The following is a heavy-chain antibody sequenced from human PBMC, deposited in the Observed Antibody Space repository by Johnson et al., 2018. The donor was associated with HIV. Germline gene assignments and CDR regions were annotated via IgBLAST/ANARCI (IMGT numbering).Heavy chain of an antibody. CDR1: GFTFSSYG. CDR2: IWYDGSNK. J-gene: IGHJ3*02. D-gene: IGHD3-22*01. CDR3: AKDIDDYYDSGGYTQGAFDI. V-gene: IGHV3-33*06. Sequence: QVHLVESGGGVVKPGRSLRLSCAASGFTFSSYGMHWVRQAPGKGLEWVAVIWYDGSNKYYGDSVKGRFTISRDNSKNTLYLQMNSLRAEDTAVYYCAKDIDDYYDSGGYTQGAFDIWGQGTMVTVYS.